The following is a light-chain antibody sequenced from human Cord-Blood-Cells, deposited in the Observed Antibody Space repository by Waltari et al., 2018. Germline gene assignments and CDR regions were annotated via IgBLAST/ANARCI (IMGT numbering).Light chain of an antibody. CDR1: SSDVGGYNY. CDR2: DVS. CDR3: SSYTSSSTVV. J-gene: IGLJ2*01. V-gene: IGLV2-14*01. Sequence: SALTHPASVSAPPGNPITISCTGTSSDVGGYNYVSWYKQHPGKAPKLMIYDVSNRPSGVSNRFSGSKSGNTASLTISGLQAEDDADYYCSSYTSSSTVVFGGGTKLTVL.